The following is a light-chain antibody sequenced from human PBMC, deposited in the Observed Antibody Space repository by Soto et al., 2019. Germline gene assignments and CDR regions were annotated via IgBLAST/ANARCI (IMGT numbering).Light chain of an antibody. J-gene: IGKJ5*01. CDR2: GES. V-gene: IGKV3-15*01. CDR3: QQYNSCSIT. CDR1: RSVGSL. Sequence: ETLMSQSHAPLPAPPGERATLSCKVCRSVGSLLAWYQQRPGQAPRLLIYGESTRATGLPARFTGSGSGTEFTVTISSLQSEHFAVYYCQQYNSCSITFGPGRRLEI.